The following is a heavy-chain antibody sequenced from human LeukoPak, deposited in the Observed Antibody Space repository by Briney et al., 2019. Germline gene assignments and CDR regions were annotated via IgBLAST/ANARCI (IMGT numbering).Heavy chain of an antibody. V-gene: IGHV3-23*01. CDR3: ANPFSTPRSNYYIDV. J-gene: IGHJ6*03. CDR1: GFTFSGYA. CDR2: ISGSGGST. D-gene: IGHD2-2*01. Sequence: PGGSLRLSCAASGFTFSGYAMSWVRQAPGKWLEWVSAISGSGGSTYYADSVKGRFTISRDNSKRTLYLQMNSLRAEDTAVYYCANPFSTPRSNYYIDVWGKGTTVTVSS.